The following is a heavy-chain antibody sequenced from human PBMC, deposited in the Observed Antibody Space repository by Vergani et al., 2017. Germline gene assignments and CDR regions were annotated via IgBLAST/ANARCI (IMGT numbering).Heavy chain of an antibody. J-gene: IGHJ6*02. V-gene: IGHV3-23*01. CDR2: INNNGGST. D-gene: IGHD5-12*01. Sequence: QLLESGGGLIQPGGSLRLSCAASGFTFNSYAMTWVRQAPGKGLEWVSGINNNGGSTYYADSVKGRFTISRDNSKNTLYLQMTDLRAEDTATYYCAKAKPRNSGYDYLYYYRAMDVWGQGTTVTVSS. CDR3: AKAKPRNSGYDYLYYYRAMDV. CDR1: GFTFNSYA.